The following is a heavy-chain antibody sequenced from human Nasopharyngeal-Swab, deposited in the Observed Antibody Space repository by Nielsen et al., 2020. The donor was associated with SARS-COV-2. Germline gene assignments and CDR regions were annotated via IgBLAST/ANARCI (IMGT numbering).Heavy chain of an antibody. Sequence: GESLKISCAASGFTFSSYAMHWVRQAPGKGLEWVAVISYDGSNKYYADSVKGRFTISRDNSKNTLYLQMNSLRAEDTAVYCCARGDSYGASWYFDLWGRGTLVTVSS. V-gene: IGHV3-30*04. J-gene: IGHJ2*01. CDR1: GFTFSSYA. CDR2: ISYDGSNK. D-gene: IGHD5-18*01. CDR3: ARGDSYGASWYFDL.